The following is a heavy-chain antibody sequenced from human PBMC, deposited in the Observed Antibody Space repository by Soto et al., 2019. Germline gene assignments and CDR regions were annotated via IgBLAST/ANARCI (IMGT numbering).Heavy chain of an antibody. V-gene: IGHV3-30*03. D-gene: IGHD3-22*01. Sequence: QVQLVESGGGVVQPGRSLRLTCAASGFTFSSSGMHWVRQAPGKGLEWVALKAYDGSKTYYGDSVRGRFTISRDNSENTLFLQMNSLRAEDTAVYYCARWVGGSMFDNSGKYDSWGQGTLVTVSS. J-gene: IGHJ5*01. CDR1: GFTFSSSG. CDR2: KAYDGSKT. CDR3: ARWVGGSMFDNSGKYDS.